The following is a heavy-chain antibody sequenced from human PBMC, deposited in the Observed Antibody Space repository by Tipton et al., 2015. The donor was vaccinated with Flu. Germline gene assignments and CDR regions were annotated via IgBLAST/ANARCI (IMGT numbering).Heavy chain of an antibody. Sequence: TLSLTCTVSGASISSRSYYWGWIRQPPGKGLEWIGEINHSGSTNYNPSLKSRVTISADTSKNQFSLKLSSVTAADTAVYYCASKVANWGVWEPLDYWGQGTLVTVSS. CDR2: INHSGST. J-gene: IGHJ4*02. CDR1: GASISSRSYY. D-gene: IGHD7-27*01. V-gene: IGHV4-39*07. CDR3: ASKVANWGVWEPLDY.